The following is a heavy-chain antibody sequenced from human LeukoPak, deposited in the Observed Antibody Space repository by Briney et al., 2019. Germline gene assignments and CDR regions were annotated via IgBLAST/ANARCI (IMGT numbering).Heavy chain of an antibody. V-gene: IGHV1-2*02. J-gene: IGHJ4*02. Sequence: ASVKVSCKASGYSFTGYYMHWVRQAPGQGLEWMGWINPNSGGTKYAQKFKGRVTMTRDTSISTAYMELSRLRSDDTAVYYCARVVTALVAGGGDYWGQGTLVTVSS. D-gene: IGHD5-18*01. CDR3: ARVVTALVAGGGDY. CDR1: GYSFTGYY. CDR2: INPNSGGT.